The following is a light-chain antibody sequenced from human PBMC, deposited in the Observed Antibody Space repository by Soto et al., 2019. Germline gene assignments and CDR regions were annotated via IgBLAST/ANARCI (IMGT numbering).Light chain of an antibody. J-gene: IGKJ5*01. CDR2: SAS. Sequence: DIQMTQSPSSLSASVGDRVTITCRASQSISTYLNWYQQKPGKAPKLLIYSASSLQSGVPSRFSGSASCTDFTLTISSLQPVDFATYYSQQPYRSWITFGQGTRLDIK. V-gene: IGKV1-39*01. CDR3: QQPYRSWIT. CDR1: QSISTY.